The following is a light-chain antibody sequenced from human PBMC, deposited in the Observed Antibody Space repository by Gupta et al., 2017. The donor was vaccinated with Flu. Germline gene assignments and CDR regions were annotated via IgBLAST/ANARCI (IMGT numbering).Light chain of an antibody. CDR2: RNN. Sequence: QSVLTQPPSASGTPGQGVSISCSGSWSNIGYTYVYWYQQLPGTAPKLLIYRNNQRPSGVPARFSGSKSGTSASLAIRGLRSEDEADYYCAAWDDRVSGYVFGTGTKVTVL. CDR3: AAWDDRVSGYV. J-gene: IGLJ1*01. V-gene: IGLV1-47*01. CDR1: WSNIGYTY.